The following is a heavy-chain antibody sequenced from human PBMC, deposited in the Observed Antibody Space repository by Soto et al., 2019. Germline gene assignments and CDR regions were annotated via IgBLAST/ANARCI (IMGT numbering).Heavy chain of an antibody. D-gene: IGHD1-7*01. V-gene: IGHV5-10-1*01. J-gene: IGHJ6*02. CDR2: IDPSDSYT. CDR1: GYSFTSYW. CDR3: ASPRKGGNGNWQSYYGMNV. Sequence: GESLKISCKGSGYSFTSYWISWVRQMPGKGLEWMGRIDPSDSYTNYSPSFQGHVTISADKSISTACLQWSSLKASDTAMYYCASPRKGGNGNWQSYYGMNVRGQLTTITFSS.